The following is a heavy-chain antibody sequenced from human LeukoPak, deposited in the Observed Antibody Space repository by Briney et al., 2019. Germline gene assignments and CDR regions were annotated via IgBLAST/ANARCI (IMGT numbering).Heavy chain of an antibody. V-gene: IGHV3-21*01. CDR3: ARSSYDGSGYYYGLADY. J-gene: IGHJ4*02. Sequence: GGSLRLSCAASGFTFSSYSMNWVRQAPGKGLEWVSSISSSSSYIYYADSVKGRFTISRDNAKKSLYLQMNSLRAEDTAVYYCARSSYDGSGYYYGLADYWGQGTLVTVSS. CDR1: GFTFSSYS. D-gene: IGHD3-22*01. CDR2: ISSSSSYI.